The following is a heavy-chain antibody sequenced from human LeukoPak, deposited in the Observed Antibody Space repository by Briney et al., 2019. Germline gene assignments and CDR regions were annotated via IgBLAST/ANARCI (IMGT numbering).Heavy chain of an antibody. Sequence: ASVKVSCKASGYTFTGYDISWVRQAPGQGLEWMGGIIPFIGHTNYAQKVQGRVTITADASTSTAYMELSSLRSDDTAVYYCARASASLLLTGLGDWFDPWGQGTLVTVSS. J-gene: IGHJ5*02. V-gene: IGHV1-18*01. CDR3: ARASASLLLTGLGDWFDP. D-gene: IGHD3-9*01. CDR2: IIPFIGHT. CDR1: GYTFTGYD.